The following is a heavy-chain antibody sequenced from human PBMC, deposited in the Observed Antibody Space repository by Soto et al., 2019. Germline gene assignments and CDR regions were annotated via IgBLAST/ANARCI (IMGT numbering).Heavy chain of an antibody. CDR2: INHSGST. CDR3: ARGGAHYYGSGSYYRYYYYMDV. V-gene: IGHV4-61*01. Sequence: PSETLSLTCTVSGGSVSSGSYYWSWIRQPPGKGLEWIGEINHSGSTNYNPSLKSRVTISVDTSKNQFSLKLSSVTAADTAVYYCARGGAHYYGSGSYYRYYYYMDVWGKGTTVTVSS. D-gene: IGHD3-10*01. J-gene: IGHJ6*03. CDR1: GGSVSSGSYY.